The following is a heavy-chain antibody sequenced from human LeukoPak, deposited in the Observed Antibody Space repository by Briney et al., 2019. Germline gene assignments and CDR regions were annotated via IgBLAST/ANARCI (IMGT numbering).Heavy chain of an antibody. J-gene: IGHJ4*02. CDR3: AKGLLWFGEFDY. Sequence: XGSLRLSCAASGFTFSSYAMSWVRQAPGKGLEWVSAISGSGGSTYYADSVKGRFTISRDNSKNTLYLQMNSLRAEDTAVYYCAKGLLWFGEFDYWGQGTLVTVSS. V-gene: IGHV3-23*01. CDR1: GFTFSSYA. D-gene: IGHD3-10*01. CDR2: ISGSGGST.